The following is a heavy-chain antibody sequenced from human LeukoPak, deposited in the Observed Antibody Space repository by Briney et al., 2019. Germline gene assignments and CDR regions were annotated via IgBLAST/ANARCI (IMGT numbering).Heavy chain of an antibody. Sequence: NPSEALSLTCTDSGGSISSYYWSWIRQPPGKGLEWIGYIYYSGSTNYNPSLKSRVTISVDTSKNQFSLKLSSVTAADTAVYYCARDKGYSYGYGNFDYWGQGTLVTVSS. CDR1: GGSISSYY. J-gene: IGHJ4*02. CDR2: IYYSGST. CDR3: ARDKGYSYGYGNFDY. D-gene: IGHD5-18*01. V-gene: IGHV4-59*01.